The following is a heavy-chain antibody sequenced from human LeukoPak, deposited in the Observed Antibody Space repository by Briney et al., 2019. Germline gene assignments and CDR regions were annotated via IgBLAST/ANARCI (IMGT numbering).Heavy chain of an antibody. Sequence: ASVKVSCKAFGYSLTNYYVHWVRQAPGQGLEWMGIINPSGGSTSYAQKFQGRVTMTRDTSTSTVYMELSSLRSEDTAVYYCARGRSGSHFYGMDVWGQGTTVTVSS. CDR2: INPSGGST. D-gene: IGHD1-26*01. V-gene: IGHV1-46*01. J-gene: IGHJ6*02. CDR1: GYSLTNYY. CDR3: ARGRSGSHFYGMDV.